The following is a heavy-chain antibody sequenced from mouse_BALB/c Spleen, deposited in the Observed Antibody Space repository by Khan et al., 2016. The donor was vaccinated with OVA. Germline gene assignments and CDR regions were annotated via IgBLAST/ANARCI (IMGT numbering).Heavy chain of an antibody. J-gene: IGHJ4*01. CDR3: ARAYYRYDGYNAMDY. CDR1: GFSLSRYN. V-gene: IGHV2-6-4*01. Sequence: QVQLKESGPGLVAPSQSLSITCNVSGFSLSRYNIHWVRQPPGKGLEWLGMIWGGGGTDYNSSLKSRLSISKDNSKSQVFLKMSSLQTDDTAMYYCARAYYRYDGYNAMDYWGQGTSVTVSS. D-gene: IGHD2-14*01. CDR2: IWGGGGT.